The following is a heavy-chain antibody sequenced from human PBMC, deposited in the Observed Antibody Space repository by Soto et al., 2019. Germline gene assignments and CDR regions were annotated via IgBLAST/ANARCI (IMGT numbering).Heavy chain of an antibody. Sequence: GGSLRLSCAASGFPFSSYSMNWVRQAPGKGLEWVSYISSSSSTIYYADSVKGRFTISRDNAKNSLYLQMNSLRDEDTAVYYCARDAVVEMATIPPIWGQGTLVTVSS. CDR3: ARDAVVEMATIPPI. V-gene: IGHV3-48*02. D-gene: IGHD5-12*01. J-gene: IGHJ4*02. CDR1: GFPFSSYS. CDR2: ISSSSSTI.